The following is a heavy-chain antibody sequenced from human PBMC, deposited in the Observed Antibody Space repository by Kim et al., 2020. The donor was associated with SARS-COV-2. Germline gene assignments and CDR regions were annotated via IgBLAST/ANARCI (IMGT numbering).Heavy chain of an antibody. J-gene: IGHJ4*02. Sequence: GGSLRLSCTASGFTFSNYGMHWVRQAPGKGLEWVALISYDGTNKYYADSVKGRFTISRDNSKSTLYLQMNSLRAEDTAIYYCAKDVFGYSSGWDPGYWGQGTLVTVSS. CDR1: GFTFSNYG. V-gene: IGHV3-30*18. D-gene: IGHD6-19*01. CDR2: ISYDGTNK. CDR3: AKDVFGYSSGWDPGY.